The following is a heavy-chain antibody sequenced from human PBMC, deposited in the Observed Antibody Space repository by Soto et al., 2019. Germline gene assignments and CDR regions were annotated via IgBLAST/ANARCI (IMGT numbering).Heavy chain of an antibody. Sequence: EVQLLESGGGLVQPGGSLRLSCAASGFTFSSYAMSWVRQAPGKGLEWVSAISGSGGSTYYADSVKGRFTISRDNSKNTLYLQMNSLRAEDTAVYYCAKDPGYCSGGSGYYFDYWGQGTLVTVSS. CDR2: ISGSGGST. V-gene: IGHV3-23*01. CDR3: AKDPGYCSGGSGYYFDY. D-gene: IGHD2-15*01. CDR1: GFTFSSYA. J-gene: IGHJ4*02.